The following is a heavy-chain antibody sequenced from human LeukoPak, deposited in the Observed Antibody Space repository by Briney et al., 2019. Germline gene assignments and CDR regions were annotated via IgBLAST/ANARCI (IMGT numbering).Heavy chain of an antibody. D-gene: IGHD6-13*01. V-gene: IGHV1-2*06. CDR2: INPNSGGT. CDR3: ARTVAAAGRGYYYYYYMDV. CDR1: GYTFTGYY. Sequence: GSVKVSCKASGYTFTGYYMHWVRQAPGQGLEWMGRINPNSGGTNYAQKFQGRVTMTRDTSISTAYMELSRLRSDDTAVYYCARTVAAAGRGYYYYYYMDVWGKGTTVTVSS. J-gene: IGHJ6*03.